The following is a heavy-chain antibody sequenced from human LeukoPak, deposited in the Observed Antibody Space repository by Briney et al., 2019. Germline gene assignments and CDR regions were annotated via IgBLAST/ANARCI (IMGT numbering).Heavy chain of an antibody. J-gene: IGHJ4*02. V-gene: IGHV1-2*02. CDR3: ARWEWELRSFDY. D-gene: IGHD1-26*01. CDR1: GYTFTCYY. Sequence: SVKVSCKASGYTFTCYYMHWVRQAPGQGLEWMGWINPNSGGTNYAQKFQGRVTMTRDTSISTAYMELSRLRSDDTAVYYCARWEWELRSFDYWGQGTLVTVSS. CDR2: INPNSGGT.